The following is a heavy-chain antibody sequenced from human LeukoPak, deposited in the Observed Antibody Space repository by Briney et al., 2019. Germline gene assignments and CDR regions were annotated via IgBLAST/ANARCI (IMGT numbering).Heavy chain of an antibody. Sequence: GESLKISCRGSGYSFTNFWIGWVRQMPGEGLEWMGVIYPGDSDTRYSPSFRGQVTISADKSISTAYLQWSSLKASDTAMYYCASAIVGAPSPDYWGQGTLVTVSS. CDR2: IYPGDSDT. CDR1: GYSFTNFW. J-gene: IGHJ4*02. V-gene: IGHV5-51*01. CDR3: ASAIVGAPSPDY. D-gene: IGHD1-26*01.